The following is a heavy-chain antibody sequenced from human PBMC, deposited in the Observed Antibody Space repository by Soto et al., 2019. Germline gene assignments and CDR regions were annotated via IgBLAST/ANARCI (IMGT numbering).Heavy chain of an antibody. CDR2: IYYSGST. Sequence: SETLSLTCTVTGDSISSRSYYWGWIRQPPGKGLEWIGSIYYSGSTYNNPSLRSRVSMSIDTSKDQFSLKLKSVTAADTALYFCERQRNSVVTQASFDVWGPGSLVTVSS. D-gene: IGHD2-21*02. J-gene: IGHJ4*02. V-gene: IGHV4-39*01. CDR1: GDSISSRSYY. CDR3: ERQRNSVVTQASFDV.